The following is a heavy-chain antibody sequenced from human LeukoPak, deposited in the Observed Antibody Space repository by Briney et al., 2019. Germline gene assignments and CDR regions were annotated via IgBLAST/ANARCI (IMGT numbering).Heavy chain of an antibody. CDR3: ARAPSGGYDTLRYAFDI. Sequence: PSETLSLTCAVSGGSISSGGYSWSWVRQPPGKGLEWIGYIYHSGSTYYNPSLKSRVTISVDRSKNQFSLKLSSVTAADTAVYYCARAPSGGYDTLRYAFDIWGQGTMVTVSP. CDR1: GGSISSGGYS. J-gene: IGHJ3*02. D-gene: IGHD3-10*01. V-gene: IGHV4-30-2*01. CDR2: IYHSGST.